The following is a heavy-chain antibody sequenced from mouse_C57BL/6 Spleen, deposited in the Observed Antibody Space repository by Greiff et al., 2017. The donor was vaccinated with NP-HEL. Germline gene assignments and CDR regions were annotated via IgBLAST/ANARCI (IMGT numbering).Heavy chain of an antibody. CDR3: AREILGWFAY. J-gene: IGHJ3*01. Sequence: QVKLQQSGAELMKPGASVKLSCKATGYTFTGYWIEWVKQRPGRGLEWIGEILPGSGSTNNNEKFKGKATFTADTSSNTAYMQLSSLTTEDSAIYYCAREILGWFAYWGQGTLVTVSA. CDR2: ILPGSGST. CDR1: GYTFTGYW. V-gene: IGHV1-9*01. D-gene: IGHD1-1*01.